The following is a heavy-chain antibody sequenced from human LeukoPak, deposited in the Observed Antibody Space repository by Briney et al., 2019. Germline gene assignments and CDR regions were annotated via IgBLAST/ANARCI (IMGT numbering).Heavy chain of an antibody. Sequence: ASVKVSCTASGYTFTGYYMHWVRQAPGQGLEWMGWINPNSGGTNYARKFQGRVTMTRDTSISTAYMELSRLRSDDTAVYYCARDRGGGSYLGAFDIWGQGTMVTVSS. CDR2: INPNSGGT. D-gene: IGHD1-26*01. J-gene: IGHJ3*02. CDR1: GYTFTGYY. V-gene: IGHV1-2*02. CDR3: ARDRGGGSYLGAFDI.